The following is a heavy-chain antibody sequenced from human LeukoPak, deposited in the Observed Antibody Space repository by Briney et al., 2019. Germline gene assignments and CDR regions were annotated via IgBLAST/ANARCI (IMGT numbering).Heavy chain of an antibody. V-gene: IGHV3-23*01. CDR3: ARDDSGSSCDS. CDR1: VFTFSNYA. J-gene: IGHJ4*02. CDR2: ISGSGSFT. D-gene: IGHD3-10*01. Sequence: PGGSLRFSCAASVFTFSNYAMTWVRQAPGKGLEWVSTISGSGSFTYYADSVRGRFTISRDNSKNTLYLQMNSLRVEDTAIYYCARDDSGSSCDSWGQGSLVTVSS.